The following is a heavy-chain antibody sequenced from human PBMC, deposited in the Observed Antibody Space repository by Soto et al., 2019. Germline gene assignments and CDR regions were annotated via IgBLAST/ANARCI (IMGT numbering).Heavy chain of an antibody. J-gene: IGHJ6*03. CDR1: GDTFNNRP. V-gene: IGHV1-69*08. CDR3: ASGKTQMTQDRMCFYYYLDV. Sequence: QVRLVQSGAEVKNPGSSVKISCTASGDTFNNRPFTWVRRAPGQGLEWMGRVIPLLDASNYAEKFQDRATNTADKSTNTDYLELSDLKSEDSAIYYCASGKTQMTQDRMCFYYYLDVWGKGTTVTVSS. CDR2: VIPLLDAS. D-gene: IGHD2-15*01.